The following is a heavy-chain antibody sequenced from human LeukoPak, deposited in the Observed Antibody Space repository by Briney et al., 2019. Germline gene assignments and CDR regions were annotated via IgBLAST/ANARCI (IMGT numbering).Heavy chain of an antibody. D-gene: IGHD2-8*01. Sequence: SETLSLTCTVSGGSISSQYWSWIRQPPGKGLEWIGNIHYSGSTNYNPSLKSRVTVSVDTSKNQFSLKLSSVTAADTAVCHCARDYEYCSNGVCYPFLDYWGQGTLVTVSS. CDR1: GGSISSQY. V-gene: IGHV4-59*11. CDR3: ARDYEYCSNGVCYPFLDY. J-gene: IGHJ4*02. CDR2: IHYSGST.